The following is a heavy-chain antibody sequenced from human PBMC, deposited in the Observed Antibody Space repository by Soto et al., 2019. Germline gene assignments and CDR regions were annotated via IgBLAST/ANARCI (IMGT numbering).Heavy chain of an antibody. CDR1: GFSFSPYW. Sequence: EVQLVESGGGLVQPGGSLRLSCAVSGFSFSPYWMHWVRQAPGKGLVWVSRINSDESSTTYADSVKGRFTISRDNAKNTLYLQMNSLRAEETAVYYCARGSDGAYCGGDCYSDAFDIWGQGTMVTVSS. CDR2: INSDESST. CDR3: ARGSDGAYCGGDCYSDAFDI. J-gene: IGHJ3*02. D-gene: IGHD2-21*02. V-gene: IGHV3-74*01.